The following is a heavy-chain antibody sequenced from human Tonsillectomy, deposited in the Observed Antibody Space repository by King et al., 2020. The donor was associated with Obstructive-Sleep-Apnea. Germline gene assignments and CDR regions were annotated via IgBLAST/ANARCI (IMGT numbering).Heavy chain of an antibody. CDR1: GFTFSSYG. Sequence: VQLVQSGGGVVQPGRSLRLSCAASGFTFSSYGMHWVRQAPGKGLEWVAVISYDGSNKYYADSVKGRFTISRDNSKNTLYQQMNSLRAEDTAVYYCAKARDGYIDYWGQGTLVTVSS. D-gene: IGHD5-24*01. CDR3: AKARDGYIDY. J-gene: IGHJ4*02. V-gene: IGHV3-30*18. CDR2: ISYDGSNK.